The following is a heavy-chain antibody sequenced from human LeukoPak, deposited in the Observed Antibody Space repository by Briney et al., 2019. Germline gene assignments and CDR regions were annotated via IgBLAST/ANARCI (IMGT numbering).Heavy chain of an antibody. V-gene: IGHV4-39*01. CDR3: ARYCNAGACSMFKTFDV. CDR2: ICHSGNT. D-gene: IGHD2-15*01. J-gene: IGHJ3*01. CDR1: GDSINSAIYC. Sequence: SETLSLTSTVSGDSINSAIYCWGWIRQPPGKDLEWIGTICHSGNTYYNPSLKSRVTVSVDTSKSQLSLRLNSVTAADTSVYYCARYCNAGACSMFKTFDVWGQGTMVTVSS.